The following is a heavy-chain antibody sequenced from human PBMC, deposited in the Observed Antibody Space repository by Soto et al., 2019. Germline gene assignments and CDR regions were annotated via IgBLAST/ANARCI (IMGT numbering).Heavy chain of an antibody. CDR3: ARRAYYYYMDV. CDR2: IYYSGST. V-gene: IGHV4-39*01. CDR1: GGSISSSSYY. J-gene: IGHJ6*03. Sequence: SETLSLTCTVSGGSISSSSYYWGWIRQPPGKGLEWIGSIYYSGSTYYNPSLKSRVTVSVDTSKNQFSLKLSSVTAADTAVYYCARRAYYYYMDVWGKGTTVTVSS.